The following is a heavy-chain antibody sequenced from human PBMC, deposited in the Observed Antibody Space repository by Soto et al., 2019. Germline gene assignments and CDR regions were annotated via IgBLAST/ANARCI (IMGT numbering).Heavy chain of an antibody. V-gene: IGHV4-31*03. D-gene: IGHD2-15*01. Sequence: QVQLQESGPGLVKPSQTLSLTCTVSGGSISSGGYYWSWIRQHPGKGLEWIGYIYYSGSTYYNPSLKSRVTISVDTSKNQFSLKLSSVTAADTAVYYGARESIVGGSGHPNGFDPWGQGTLVTVSS. CDR3: ARESIVGGSGHPNGFDP. CDR1: GGSISSGGYY. J-gene: IGHJ5*02. CDR2: IYYSGST.